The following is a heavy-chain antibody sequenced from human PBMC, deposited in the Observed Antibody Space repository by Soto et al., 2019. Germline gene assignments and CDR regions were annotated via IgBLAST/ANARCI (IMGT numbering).Heavy chain of an antibody. Sequence: QVQMVESGGGLVKPGGPLRLSCAASGFIFSHYYMGWIRQAPGKGLEWVSYINPTSGHINYADSVKGRFTISRDNARKSVYLQMNSLTADDTAMYDSARLPNSDNTRHFDYWGQGTLVTVSS. CDR1: GFIFSHYY. D-gene: IGHD1-1*01. CDR3: ARLPNSDNTRHFDY. V-gene: IGHV3-11*06. J-gene: IGHJ4*02. CDR2: INPTSGHI.